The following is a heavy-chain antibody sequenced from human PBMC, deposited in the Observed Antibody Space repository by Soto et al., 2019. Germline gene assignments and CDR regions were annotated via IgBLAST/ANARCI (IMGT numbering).Heavy chain of an antibody. D-gene: IGHD6-6*01. V-gene: IGHV4-59*01. CDR1: GGSISSYY. CDR3: ASSIAARRYWFDP. Sequence: SETLSLTCTVSGGSISSYYWSWIRQPPGKGLEWIGYIYYSGSTNYNPSLKSRVTISVDTSKNQFSLKLSSVTAADTAVYYCASSIAARRYWFDPWGQGTLVTVSS. CDR2: IYYSGST. J-gene: IGHJ5*02.